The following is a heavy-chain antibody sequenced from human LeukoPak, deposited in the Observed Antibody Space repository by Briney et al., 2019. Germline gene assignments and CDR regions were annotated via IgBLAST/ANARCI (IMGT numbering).Heavy chain of an antibody. CDR3: ARGGATTLFDY. V-gene: IGHV3-64*01. CDR1: GFTFSSYA. D-gene: IGHD1-26*01. J-gene: IGHJ4*02. CDR2: ITSNGDKT. Sequence: PGGSLRLSCAASGFTFSSYAMHWVRQAPGKGPEYVSAITSNGDKTYYGNSVKGRFTISRDNSKNTLYLQMGSLRIEDMAVYYCARGGATTLFDYWGQGTLVTVSS.